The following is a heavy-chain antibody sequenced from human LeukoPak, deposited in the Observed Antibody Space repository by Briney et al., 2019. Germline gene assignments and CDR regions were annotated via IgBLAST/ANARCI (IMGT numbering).Heavy chain of an antibody. CDR3: AREFCSSTTSSPGNNCFDP. CDR2: ISYSGST. J-gene: IGHJ5*02. Sequence: SETLSLTCTVSGGSISTSSYYWGWIRQPPGKGLEWIGSISYSGSTYYNPSLKSRVTISVDTSRKQFSLKLTSVTAADTAVYYWAREFCSSTTSSPGNNCFDPWGRGPLVTVSS. D-gene: IGHD2-2*01. CDR1: GGSISTSSYY. V-gene: IGHV4-39*01.